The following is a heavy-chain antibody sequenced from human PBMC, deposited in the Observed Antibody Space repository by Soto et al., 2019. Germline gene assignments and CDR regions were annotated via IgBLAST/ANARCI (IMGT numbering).Heavy chain of an antibody. V-gene: IGHV3-33*01. CDR2: IWYDGSNK. Sequence: GSLRLSCAASGFTFSSYGMHWVRQAPGKGLEWVAVIWYDGSNKYYADSVKGRFTISRDNSKNTLYLQMNSLRAEDTAVYYCARGYSYGFFDYWGQGTLVTVSS. D-gene: IGHD5-18*01. CDR1: GFTFSSYG. CDR3: ARGYSYGFFDY. J-gene: IGHJ4*02.